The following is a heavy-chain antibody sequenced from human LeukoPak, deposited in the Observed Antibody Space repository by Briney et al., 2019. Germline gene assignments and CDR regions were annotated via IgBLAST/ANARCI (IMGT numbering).Heavy chain of an antibody. J-gene: IGHJ6*02. D-gene: IGHD6-13*01. CDR2: ISSSSSYI. Sequence: YSMNWVRQAPGKGLEWVSSISSSSSYIHYADSVKGRFTISRDNAKNSLYLQMNSLRAEDTAVYYCARDLVDSSWYGGYYYYGMDVWGQGTTVTVSS. CDR1: YS. V-gene: IGHV3-21*01. CDR3: ARDLVDSSWYGGYYYYGMDV.